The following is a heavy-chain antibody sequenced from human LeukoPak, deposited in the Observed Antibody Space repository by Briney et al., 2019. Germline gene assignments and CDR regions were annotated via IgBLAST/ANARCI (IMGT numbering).Heavy chain of an antibody. Sequence: GRSLRLSCAASGFTFSSYGMHWVRQAPAKGLEWVAVIWYDGSNKYYADSLKGRFTISRDNSKNTLYLQMNSLRAEDTAVYYCARDHYYDSSGYEGLFDYWGQGTLVTVSS. CDR3: ARDHYYDSSGYEGLFDY. D-gene: IGHD3-22*01. CDR1: GFTFSSYG. V-gene: IGHV3-33*01. CDR2: IWYDGSNK. J-gene: IGHJ4*02.